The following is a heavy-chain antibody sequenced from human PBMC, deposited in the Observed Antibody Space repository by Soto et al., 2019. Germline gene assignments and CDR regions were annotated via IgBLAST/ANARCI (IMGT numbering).Heavy chain of an antibody. CDR2: TYFRSKWYN. J-gene: IGHJ5*02. Sequence: PSQTLSLTCALSGDRVSSNTASLNWIRQSPSSGLEWLGRTYFRSKWYNAYAVSVKSRIIINPDTSNNQFSLQLNSVTPEDTAVYFCAKGDNLGPKTGYAFDPWGQGIMVTVSS. CDR3: AKGDNLGPKTGYAFDP. D-gene: IGHD5-12*01. CDR1: GDRVSSNTAS. V-gene: IGHV6-1*01.